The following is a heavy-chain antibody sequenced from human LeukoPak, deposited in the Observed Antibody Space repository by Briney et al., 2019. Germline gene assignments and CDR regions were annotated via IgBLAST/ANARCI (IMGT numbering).Heavy chain of an antibody. CDR1: GFTFTSHD. Sequence: SVKVSCKASGFTFTSHDYNWVRQAPGQGLEWMGGIIPIFGTANYAQKFQGRVTITADESTSTAYMELSSLRSEDTAVYYCAREGCGGDCYSDYYYYGMDVWGQGTTVTVSS. D-gene: IGHD2-21*02. CDR3: AREGCGGDCYSDYYYYGMDV. CDR2: IIPIFGTA. V-gene: IGHV1-69*13. J-gene: IGHJ6*02.